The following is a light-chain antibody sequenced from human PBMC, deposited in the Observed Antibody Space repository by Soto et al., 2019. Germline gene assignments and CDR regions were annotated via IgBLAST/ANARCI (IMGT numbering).Light chain of an antibody. V-gene: IGKV4-1*01. CDR1: QNVLSASNDKHL. J-gene: IGKJ4*01. Sequence: DIVLTQSPDSLAVSLGERATTNCKSSQNVLSASNDKHLLSWFQQKPGQPPKLPIYWASTRASGVPGRFSGNESGTDFSLAISSLQAEDVAVYYFQQFYDSPVTLGGGTKVEIK. CDR2: WAS. CDR3: QQFYDSPVT.